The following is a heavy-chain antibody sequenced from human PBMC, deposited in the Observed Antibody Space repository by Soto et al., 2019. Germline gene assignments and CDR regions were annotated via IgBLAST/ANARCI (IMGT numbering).Heavy chain of an antibody. CDR3: AKVTIEVPAPGTAV. D-gene: IGHD6-13*01. CDR1: GFTLNNYA. V-gene: IGHV3-23*01. Sequence: VQLLESGGRLVQPGGSLRLSCAASGFTLNNYAMSWVRQAPGKGLEWVSAISYSGDRTFYADSAKGRFTISRDNSKNTLYLEMKSLRAEDTAIYYCAKVTIEVPAPGTAVWGQGTTVTVSS. CDR2: ISYSGDRT. J-gene: IGHJ6*02.